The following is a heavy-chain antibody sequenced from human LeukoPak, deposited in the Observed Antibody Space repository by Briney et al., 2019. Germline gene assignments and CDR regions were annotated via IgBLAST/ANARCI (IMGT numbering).Heavy chain of an antibody. CDR1: GFTFSSYS. J-gene: IGHJ4*02. Sequence: GGSLRLSCAASGFTFSSYSMNWVRQAPGKGLEWVSSISSSSSYIYYADSVKGRFTISRDNAKSSLYLQMNSLRAEDTAVYYCARVGYSGYDRGGFVDYWGQGTLVTVSS. D-gene: IGHD5-12*01. V-gene: IGHV3-21*01. CDR3: ARVGYSGYDRGGFVDY. CDR2: ISSSSSYI.